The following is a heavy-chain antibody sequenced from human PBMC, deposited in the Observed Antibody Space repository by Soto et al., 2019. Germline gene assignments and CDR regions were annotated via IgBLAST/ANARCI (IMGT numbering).Heavy chain of an antibody. CDR1: GDSVSSNSAA. CDR3: ARERRYCSSTSCEYFQH. Sequence: SETLSLTCAISGDSVSSNSAAWNWIRQSPSRGLEWLGRTYYRSKWYNDYAVSVKSRITINPDTSKNQFSLQLNSVTPEDTAVYYCARERRYCSSTSCEYFQHWGQGTLVTVSS. J-gene: IGHJ1*01. CDR2: TYYRSKWYN. V-gene: IGHV6-1*01. D-gene: IGHD2-2*01.